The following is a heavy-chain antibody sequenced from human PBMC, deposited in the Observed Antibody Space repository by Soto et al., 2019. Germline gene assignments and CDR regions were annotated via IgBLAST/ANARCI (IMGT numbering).Heavy chain of an antibody. Sequence: PGGSLRLSCADSGLSFSSYGMHWVRQAPGKGPEWVAVISYDGSNKYYADSVKGRFTISRDNSKNTLYLQMNSLRAEDTAVYYCAKDKVPVVVTAPFDYWGQGTLVTVSS. D-gene: IGHD2-21*02. CDR3: AKDKVPVVVTAPFDY. CDR1: GLSFSSYG. CDR2: ISYDGSNK. J-gene: IGHJ4*02. V-gene: IGHV3-30*18.